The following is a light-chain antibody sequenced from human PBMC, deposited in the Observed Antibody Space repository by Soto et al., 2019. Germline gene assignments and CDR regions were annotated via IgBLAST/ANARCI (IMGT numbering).Light chain of an antibody. CDR3: SSYTTNSDHV. CDR2: EVF. J-gene: IGLJ2*01. CDR1: SNDIGAFDY. Sequence: QSVLTQPASVSASPGQSISISCTGTSNDIGAFDYVSWYQQHPGKAPKLIIFEVFNRPSGVSTRFSGSKSGSTASLTISGLQAEDEADYFCSSYTTNSDHVFGGGTKVTVL. V-gene: IGLV2-14*01.